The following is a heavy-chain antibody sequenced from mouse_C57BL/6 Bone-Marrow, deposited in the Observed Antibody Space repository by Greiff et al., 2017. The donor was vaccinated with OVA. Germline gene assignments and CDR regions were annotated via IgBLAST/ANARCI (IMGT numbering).Heavy chain of an antibody. CDR3: ARRGGSSYWYFDV. J-gene: IGHJ1*03. D-gene: IGHD1-1*01. CDR1: GYTFTDHT. V-gene: IGHV1-78*01. Sequence: VKLQESDAELVKPGASVKISCKVSGYTFTDHTIHWMKQRPEQGLEWIGYIYPRDGSTKYNEKFKGKATLTADKSSSTAYMQLNSLTSEDSAVYFCARRGGSSYWYFDVWGTGTTVTVSS. CDR2: IYPRDGST.